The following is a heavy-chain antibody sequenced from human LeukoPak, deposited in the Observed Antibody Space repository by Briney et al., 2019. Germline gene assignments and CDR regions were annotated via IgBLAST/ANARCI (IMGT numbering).Heavy chain of an antibody. V-gene: IGHV4-59*01. J-gene: IGHJ4*02. CDR3: AREGIGDYGIRYFDY. D-gene: IGHD4-17*01. CDR1: GGSISSYY. Sequence: SETLSLTCTVSGGSISSYYWSWLRQPPGKGLEWIGYIYYSGSTNYNPSLKSRVTISVDTSKNQFSLKLSSVTAADTAVYYCAREGIGDYGIRYFDYWGQGTLVTVSS. CDR2: IYYSGST.